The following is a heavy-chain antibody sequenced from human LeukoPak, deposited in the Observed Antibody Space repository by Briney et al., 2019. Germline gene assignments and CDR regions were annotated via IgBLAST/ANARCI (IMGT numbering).Heavy chain of an antibody. CDR3: ARIGYYDFWSGYYSEDYFDY. CDR2: INDSGTT. J-gene: IGHJ4*02. CDR1: GGSFSGYY. Sequence: SETLSLTCAVYGGSFSGYYWSWIRQPPGKGLEWIGEINDSGTTFYNPSLKSRLAISVDPSKNQFSLKLSSVTAADTAVYYCARIGYYDFWSGYYSEDYFDYWGQGTLVTVSS. V-gene: IGHV4-34*01. D-gene: IGHD3-3*01.